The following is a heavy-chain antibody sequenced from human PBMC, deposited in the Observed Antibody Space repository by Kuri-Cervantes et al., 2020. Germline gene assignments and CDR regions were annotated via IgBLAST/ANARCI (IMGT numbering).Heavy chain of an antibody. CDR1: GFTFSSYW. J-gene: IGHJ4*02. CDR2: IKQDGSEK. Sequence: GESLRISCAASGFTFSSYWMSWVRQAPGKGLEWVANIKQDGSEKYYVDSVKGRFTISRDNAKNSLYLQMNSLRAEDTAVYYCARGDWLLYYFDYWGQGTLVTVSS. CDR3: ARGDWLLYYFDY. D-gene: IGHD3/OR15-3a*01. V-gene: IGHV3-7*01.